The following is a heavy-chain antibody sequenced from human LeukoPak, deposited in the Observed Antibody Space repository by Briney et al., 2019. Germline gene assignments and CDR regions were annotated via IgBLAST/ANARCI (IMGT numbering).Heavy chain of an antibody. Sequence: ASVKVSCKASGYTFTRYDINWVRQSTGHELEWMGWMNPNSGNTGYAQKFQGRVTMTRNTSISTAYMELSSMRSEDTAVYYCARGRGRGSYSDYWGQGTLVTVSS. CDR3: ARGRGRGSYSDY. CDR1: GYTFTRYD. CDR2: MNPNSGNT. V-gene: IGHV1-8*01. D-gene: IGHD1-26*01. J-gene: IGHJ4*02.